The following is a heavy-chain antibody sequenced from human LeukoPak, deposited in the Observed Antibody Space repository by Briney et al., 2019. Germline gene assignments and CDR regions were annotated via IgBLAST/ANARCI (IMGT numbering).Heavy chain of an antibody. V-gene: IGHV4-34*01. D-gene: IGHD3-3*01. CDR1: GGSFSGYY. J-gene: IGHJ4*02. CDR3: ARGFYDFWSGYYIPYWRIYFDY. Sequence: SETLSLTCAVYGGSFSGYYWSWIRQPPGKGLEWIGEINHSGSTDYNPSLKSRVTISVDTSKNQFSLKLSSVTAADTAVYHCARGFYDFWSGYYIPYWRIYFDYWGQGTLVTVSS. CDR2: INHSGST.